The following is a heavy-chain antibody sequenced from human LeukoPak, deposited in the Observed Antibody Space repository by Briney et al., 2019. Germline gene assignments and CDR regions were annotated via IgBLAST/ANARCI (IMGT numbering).Heavy chain of an antibody. CDR3: ARVDGSSWYTGSFQY. Sequence: GGSLRLSCAASGFTFSSYGMHWVRQAPGKGLEGVAVIWHDGTKKDYLASVKGRFTVSRDNSKKTVYLQMSSLRVEDTAVYYCARVDGSSWYTGSFQYWGQGTLVTVSS. CDR1: GFTFSSYG. J-gene: IGHJ1*01. D-gene: IGHD6-13*01. V-gene: IGHV3-33*01. CDR2: IWHDGTKK.